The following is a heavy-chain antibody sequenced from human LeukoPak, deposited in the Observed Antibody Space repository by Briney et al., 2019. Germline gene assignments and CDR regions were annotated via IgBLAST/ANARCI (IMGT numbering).Heavy chain of an antibody. J-gene: IGHJ6*03. CDR2: INHSGST. CDR1: GGSFSGYY. V-gene: IGHV4-34*01. CDR3: ARGFRSSGYYYQRNYYYYMDV. D-gene: IGHD3-22*01. Sequence: SETLSLTCAVYGGSFSGYYWSWIRQPPGKGLEWIGEINHSGSTNYNPSLKSRVTISVDTSKNQFSLKLSSVTAADTAVYYCARGFRSSGYYYQRNYYYYMDVWGKGTTVPVSS.